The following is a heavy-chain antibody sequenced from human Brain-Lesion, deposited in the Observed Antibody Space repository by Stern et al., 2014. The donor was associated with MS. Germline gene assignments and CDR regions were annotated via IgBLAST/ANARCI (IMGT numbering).Heavy chain of an antibody. V-gene: IGHV4-39*01. CDR1: GGSVSSTSYA. CDR3: AGEEDIRYCSGGSCTGNWFDP. J-gene: IGHJ5*02. CDR2: IYYSGNT. Sequence: QLVQSGPGLVKPSETLSLTCTVAGGSVSSTSYAWAWIRQPPGKGLGWIGTIYYSGNTYYSPSLKSRLTLSLDPSKNQFSLQLGSGTAADTAVYYCAGEEDIRYCSGGSCTGNWFDPWGQGTLVTVSS. D-gene: IGHD2-15*01.